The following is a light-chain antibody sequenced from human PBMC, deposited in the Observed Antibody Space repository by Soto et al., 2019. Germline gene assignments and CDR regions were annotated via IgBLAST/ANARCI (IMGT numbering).Light chain of an antibody. V-gene: IGLV2-14*03. Sequence: QSVLTQPASVSGSPGQSITISCTGTSSDIGAYNFVSWYQQHPGNAPKLMLYDVNIRPSGVSNRFSGSKSGNTASLTISGLQAEDEADYYCTSWTTSTTLRFGGGTQLTVL. J-gene: IGLJ7*01. CDR1: SSDIGAYNF. CDR3: TSWTTSTTLR. CDR2: DVN.